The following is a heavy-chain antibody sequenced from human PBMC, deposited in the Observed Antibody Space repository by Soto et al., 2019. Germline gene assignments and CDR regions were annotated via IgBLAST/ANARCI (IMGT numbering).Heavy chain of an antibody. V-gene: IGHV4-30-4*01. D-gene: IGHD3-22*01. J-gene: IGHJ5*02. CDR3: VRDRLRGYDNSGFYS. Sequence: SETLCLTCTVAGGSIRGGDNYWSWIRQTPGKGLEWIGYIYYRGSTYYNQSLKSRVTISVDTSMNQFSLTLTSVTAADTAVYYCVRDRLRGYDNSGFYSWGQGTLVTVSS. CDR2: IYYRGST. CDR1: GGSIRGGDNY.